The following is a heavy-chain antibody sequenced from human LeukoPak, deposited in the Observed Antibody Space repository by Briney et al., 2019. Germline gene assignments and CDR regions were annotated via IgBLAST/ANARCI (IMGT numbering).Heavy chain of an antibody. CDR3: ARDGLYCSSTSCQYNWFDP. Sequence: HPSETLSLTCTVSGGSISSSSYSWGWIRQPPGKGLEWIGSIYYSGSTYYNPSLKSRVTISVDTSKNQFSLKLSSVTAADTAVYYCARDGLYCSSTSCQYNWFDPWGQGTLVTVSS. CDR1: GGSISSSSYS. J-gene: IGHJ5*02. D-gene: IGHD2-2*01. V-gene: IGHV4-39*07. CDR2: IYYSGST.